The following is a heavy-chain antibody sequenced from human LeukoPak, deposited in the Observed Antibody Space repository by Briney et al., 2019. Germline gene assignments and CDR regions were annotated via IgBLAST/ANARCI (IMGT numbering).Heavy chain of an antibody. CDR1: GFTFSSYS. Sequence: GGSLGLSCAASGFTFSSYSMNWVRQAPGKGLEWVPSISSSSRYIYYADSVKGRFTISRDNAKNSLYLQMNSLRAEDTAVYYCARGVAGTLGGQGTLVTVSS. CDR2: ISSSSRYI. CDR3: ARGVAGTL. D-gene: IGHD6-19*01. V-gene: IGHV3-21*01. J-gene: IGHJ4*02.